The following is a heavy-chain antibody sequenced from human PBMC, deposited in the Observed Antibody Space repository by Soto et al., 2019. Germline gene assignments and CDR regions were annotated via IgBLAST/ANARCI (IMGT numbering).Heavy chain of an antibody. CDR1: GFTFSSYS. J-gene: IGHJ4*02. V-gene: IGHV3-21*01. CDR3: ARTGGYENIYYFDY. D-gene: IGHD5-12*01. CDR2: ISSSSSYI. Sequence: EVQLVESGGGLVKPGGSLRLSCAASGFTFSSYSMNWVRQAPGKGLEWVSSISSSSSYIYYADSVKGRFTISRDNAKNSLYLQMNSVRAEDTAVYYCARTGGYENIYYFDYWGQGTLVTVSS.